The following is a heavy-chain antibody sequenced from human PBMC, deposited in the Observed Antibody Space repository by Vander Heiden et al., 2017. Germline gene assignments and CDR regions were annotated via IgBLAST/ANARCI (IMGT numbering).Heavy chain of an antibody. D-gene: IGHD3-3*01. J-gene: IGHJ2*01. CDR3: ARDPRYYDFWSGYLDWYFDL. V-gene: IGHV3-7*01. CDR2: IKQDGSEK. CDR1: GFTFSSYW. Sequence: EVQLVESGGGLVQPGGSLRLSCAASGFTFSSYWMSGVRQAPGKGLEWVANIKQDGSEKYYVDSVKGRFTISRDNAKNSLYLQMNSLRAEDTAVYYCARDPRYYDFWSGYLDWYFDLWGRGTLVTVSS.